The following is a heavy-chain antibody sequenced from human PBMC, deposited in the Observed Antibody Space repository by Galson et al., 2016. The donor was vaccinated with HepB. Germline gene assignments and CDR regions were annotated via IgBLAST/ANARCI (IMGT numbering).Heavy chain of an antibody. CDR2: TYYRSKWWH. Sequence: CAISGDSVSNINVAWNWIRQSPSRGLEWLGRTYYRSKWWHTYAVSMKSRTTINPDTFKNQFSLQLNSVTPEDTAVYYCARAEANWDGGGDNYFDSWGQGILVTVPS. CDR1: GDSVSNINVA. D-gene: IGHD7-27*01. CDR3: ARAEANWDGGGDNYFDS. J-gene: IGHJ5*01. V-gene: IGHV6-1*01.